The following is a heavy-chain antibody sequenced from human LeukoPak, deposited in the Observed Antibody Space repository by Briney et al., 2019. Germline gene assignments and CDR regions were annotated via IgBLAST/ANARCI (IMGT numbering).Heavy chain of an antibody. V-gene: IGHV3-7*01. CDR1: GFTFSSYW. J-gene: IGHJ6*02. CDR3: ARVQSGSYYYYYYYYGMDV. Sequence: GGSLRLSCAASGFTFSSYWMSWVRQAPGKGLEWVANIKQDGSEKYYVDPVKGRFTISRDNAKNSLYLQMNSLRAEDTAVYYCARVQSGSYYYYYYYYGMDVWGQGTTVTVSS. D-gene: IGHD1-26*01. CDR2: IKQDGSEK.